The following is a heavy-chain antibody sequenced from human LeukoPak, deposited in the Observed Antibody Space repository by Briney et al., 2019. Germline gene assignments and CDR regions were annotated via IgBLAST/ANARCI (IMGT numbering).Heavy chain of an antibody. Sequence: ASVKVSCKASGGTFSSYAISWVRQAPGQGLEWMGGIIPIFGTANYAQKFQGRVTITTDESTSTAYMELSSLRSEDTAVYYCASDEYCSSTSCYRSGAFDIWGQGTMVTVSS. CDR1: GGTFSSYA. CDR2: IIPIFGTA. D-gene: IGHD2-2*01. J-gene: IGHJ3*02. CDR3: ASDEYCSSTSCYRSGAFDI. V-gene: IGHV1-69*05.